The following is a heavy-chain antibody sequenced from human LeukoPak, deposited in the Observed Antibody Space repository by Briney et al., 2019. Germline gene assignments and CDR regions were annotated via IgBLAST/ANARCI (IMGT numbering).Heavy chain of an antibody. CDR1: GFTVSSNY. CDR3: ARYGNGAWLGHYAFDM. CDR2: LYHDGGT. Sequence: GGSLRLSCAASGFTVSSNYMSWVRQAPGKGLEYVSVLYHDGGTYSADSVKGRFTISRDNAENSLYLQMNSLRAEDTAVYYCARYGNGAWLGHYAFDMWGQGTMVTVSS. J-gene: IGHJ3*02. V-gene: IGHV3-53*01. D-gene: IGHD6-19*01.